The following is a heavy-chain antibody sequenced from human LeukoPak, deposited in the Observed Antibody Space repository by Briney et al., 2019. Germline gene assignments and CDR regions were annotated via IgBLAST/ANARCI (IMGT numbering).Heavy chain of an antibody. J-gene: IGHJ6*03. CDR2: ITRSSTYM. CDR1: GFTLGDYN. Sequence: GGSLRLSCVASGFTLGDYNMDWVRQAPGKGLEWVSAITRSSTYMNYADSLKGRFTISRDNAKNSMYLQMNSLTAEDTAVYFCARDAALLPGKYYYYMDVWGKGTTVIVSS. D-gene: IGHD6-25*01. V-gene: IGHV3-21*01. CDR3: ARDAALLPGKYYYYMDV.